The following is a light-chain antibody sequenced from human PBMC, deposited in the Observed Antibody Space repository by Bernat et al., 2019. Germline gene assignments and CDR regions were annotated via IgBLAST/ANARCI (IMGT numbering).Light chain of an antibody. CDR1: QSISSW. CDR3: QQYDDYPLT. V-gene: IGKV1-5*03. CDR2: KAS. Sequence: DIQMTQSPSTLSASVGDRVIITCRVSQSISSWLAWYQQKPGKAPKLLIYKASSLESGVPSRFSGTGSGTEFTFSISSLQPDDFATYYCQQYDDYPLTFGPGTKVDVK. J-gene: IGKJ3*01.